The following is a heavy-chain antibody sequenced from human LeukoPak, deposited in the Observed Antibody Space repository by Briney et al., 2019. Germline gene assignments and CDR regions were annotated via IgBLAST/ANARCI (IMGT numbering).Heavy chain of an antibody. Sequence: ASVKVSCKASGGTFSSYAISWVRQAPGQGLEWMGGIIPIFGTANYAQKFQGRVTITTDESTSTAYMELSSLRSEDTAVYYCARSSSGFWSPVYFDYWGQGTLVTVSS. D-gene: IGHD3-3*01. J-gene: IGHJ4*02. CDR2: IIPIFGTA. V-gene: IGHV1-69*05. CDR1: GGTFSSYA. CDR3: ARSSSGFWSPVYFDY.